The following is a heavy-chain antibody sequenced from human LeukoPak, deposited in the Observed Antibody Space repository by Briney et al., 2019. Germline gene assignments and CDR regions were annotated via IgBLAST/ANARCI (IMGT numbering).Heavy chain of an antibody. CDR1: GGSISSGGYY. Sequence: SQTLSLTCTVSGGSISSGGYYWSWIRQPPGKGLEWIGYIYHSGSTNYNPSLKSRVTISVDRSKNQFSLKLSSVTAADTAVYYCASLGDRYIVATNTFDYWGQGTLVTVPS. CDR2: IYHSGST. CDR3: ASLGDRYIVATNTFDY. D-gene: IGHD5-12*01. V-gene: IGHV4-30-2*01. J-gene: IGHJ4*02.